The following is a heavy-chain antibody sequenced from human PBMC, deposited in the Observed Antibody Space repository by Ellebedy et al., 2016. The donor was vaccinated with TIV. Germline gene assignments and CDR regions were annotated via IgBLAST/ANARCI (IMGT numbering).Heavy chain of an antibody. CDR1: GFTFSSYS. V-gene: IGHV3-23*01. J-gene: IGHJ4*02. CDR2: IGDKT. CDR3: ARLWPTSTSRSFDS. Sequence: GGSLRLSCAASGFTFSSYSMSWVRQAPGKGLEWVSTIGDKTYYTDSVKGRFIISSDNSKNTLYLQMNSLRAEDTAVYYCARLWPTSTSRSFDSWGQGILVTVSS. D-gene: IGHD2-2*01.